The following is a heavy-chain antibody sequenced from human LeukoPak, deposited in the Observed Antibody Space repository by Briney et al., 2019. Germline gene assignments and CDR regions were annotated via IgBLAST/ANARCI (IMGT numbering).Heavy chain of an antibody. V-gene: IGHV3-64D*06. D-gene: IGHD5-24*01. CDR3: VKAMGYFDL. J-gene: IGHJ2*01. Sequence: GGSLRLSCSASGFTFSSYAMLWVRQAPGKGLEYLSAINNNGGCTYYADSVKGRFSISRDNSKNTLNLQMSSLRTEDTAVYYCVKAMGYFDLWGRGTLVTVSS. CDR1: GFTFSSYA. CDR2: INNNGGCT.